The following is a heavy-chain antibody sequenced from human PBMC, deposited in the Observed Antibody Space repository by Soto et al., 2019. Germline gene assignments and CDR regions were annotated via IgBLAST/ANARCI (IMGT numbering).Heavy chain of an antibody. CDR3: ARDAGYSSGWYGNY. Sequence: PGGSLRLSCAASGFTFSSYAMHWVRQAPGKGLEWVAVISYDGSNKYYADSVKGRFTISRDNSKNTLYLQMNSLRAEDTAVYYCARDAGYSSGWYGNYWGQGTLVTVSS. D-gene: IGHD6-19*01. CDR2: ISYDGSNK. V-gene: IGHV3-30-3*01. J-gene: IGHJ4*02. CDR1: GFTFSSYA.